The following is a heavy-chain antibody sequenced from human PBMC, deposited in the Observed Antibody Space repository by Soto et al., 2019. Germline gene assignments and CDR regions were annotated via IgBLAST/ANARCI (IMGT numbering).Heavy chain of an antibody. Sequence: QVQLQESGPGLVKPSQTLSLTCTVSGGSISSGGYYWSWIRQHPGKGLEWIGYIYYSGSTYYNPSLKSRVTISVYTSKNQFSLKLSSVTAADTAVYYCARESNDYVWGSYRPRDYYYGMDVWGQGTTVTVSS. CDR2: IYYSGST. D-gene: IGHD3-16*02. J-gene: IGHJ6*02. V-gene: IGHV4-31*03. CDR3: ARESNDYVWGSYRPRDYYYGMDV. CDR1: GGSISSGGYY.